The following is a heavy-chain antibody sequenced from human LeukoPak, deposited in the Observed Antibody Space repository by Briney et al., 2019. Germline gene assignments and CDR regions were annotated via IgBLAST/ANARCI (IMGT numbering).Heavy chain of an antibody. Sequence: PSQTLSLTCTVSGGSISSGGYYWSWIRQPAGKGLEWIGRIYTSGSTNYNPSLKSRVTMSVDTSKNQFSLKLSSVTAADTAVYYCARATWLCKSVAGTPACYYYYYYMDVWGKGTTVTVSS. CDR3: ARATWLCKSVAGTPACYYYYYYMDV. J-gene: IGHJ6*03. D-gene: IGHD6-19*01. CDR2: IYTSGST. V-gene: IGHV4-61*02. CDR1: GGSISSGGYY.